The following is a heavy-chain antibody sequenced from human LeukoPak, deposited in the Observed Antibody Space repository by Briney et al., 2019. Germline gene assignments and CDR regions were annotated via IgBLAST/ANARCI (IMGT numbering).Heavy chain of an antibody. V-gene: IGHV1-2*02. CDR1: GYTFIGYY. CDR2: INPNSGGT. J-gene: IGHJ4*02. Sequence: SVKVSCKASGYTFIGYYIHWVRQAPGQGLEWMGWINPNSGGTNYAQKFQGRVTMTRDTSISTAYMELNRLTSDDTAVYHCARGSKYDYWGQGALVTVSS. CDR3: ARGSKYDY.